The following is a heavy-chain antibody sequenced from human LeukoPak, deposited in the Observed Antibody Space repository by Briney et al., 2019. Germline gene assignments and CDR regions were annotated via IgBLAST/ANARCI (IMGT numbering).Heavy chain of an antibody. CDR3: ARVLGVVPAVPLAFDI. CDR2: MNPNSGNT. D-gene: IGHD2-2*01. V-gene: IGHV1-8*03. J-gene: IGHJ3*02. CDR1: GYTFTSYD. Sequence: ASVKVSCKASGYTFTSYDINWVRQATGQGLEWMGWMNPNSGNTGYAQKFQGRVTITRNTSISTAYMELSSLRAEDTAVYYCARVLGVVPAVPLAFDIWGQGTMVTVSS.